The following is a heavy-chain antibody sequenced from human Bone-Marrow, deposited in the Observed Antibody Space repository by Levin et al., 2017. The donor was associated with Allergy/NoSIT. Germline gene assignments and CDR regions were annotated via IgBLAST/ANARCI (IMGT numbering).Heavy chain of an antibody. CDR2: ISMTSKYI. V-gene: IGHV3-21*06. D-gene: IGHD5-12*01. Sequence: RAGGSLRLSCAASGFDFNTYSMNWVRQSAMRGLEWVSSISMTSKYIYYADSVKGRFTVSRDNAGNSLFLQMSSLRDEDTAVYYCARALRVSTGYDGPIWFDPRGQGTLVTVSS. J-gene: IGHJ5*02. CDR1: GFDFNTYS. CDR3: ARALRVSTGYDGPIWFDP.